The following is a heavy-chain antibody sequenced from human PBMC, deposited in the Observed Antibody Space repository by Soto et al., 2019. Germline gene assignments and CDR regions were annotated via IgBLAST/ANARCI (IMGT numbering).Heavy chain of an antibody. CDR3: ASAPSIFGVVIPIPDFDY. CDR2: ISAYNGNT. Sequence: ASVKVSCKASGYTFTSYGISWVRQAPGQGLEWMGWISAYNGNTNYAQKLQGRVTMTTDTSTSTAYMELRSLRSDDTAVYYCASAPSIFGVVIPIPDFDYWGQGTLVTVSS. J-gene: IGHJ4*02. V-gene: IGHV1-18*04. CDR1: GYTFTSYG. D-gene: IGHD3-3*01.